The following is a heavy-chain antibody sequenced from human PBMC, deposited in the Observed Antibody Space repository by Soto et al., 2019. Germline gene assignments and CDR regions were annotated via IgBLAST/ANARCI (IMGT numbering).Heavy chain of an antibody. CDR1: GGSFSGYY. Sequence: QVLLQQWGAEVLKPSETLSLTCVVNGGSFSGYYWSWIRQSPGKGLEWIGEINDSGITDSNPSLESRVTIFVDMSKNQFSLNLKSVTAADSAVYHCARGRSSVPDRRGIGYYGLDVWGQGTTVTVSS. CDR2: INDSGIT. CDR3: ARGRSSVPDRRGIGYYGLDV. V-gene: IGHV4-34*01. D-gene: IGHD6-6*01. J-gene: IGHJ6*02.